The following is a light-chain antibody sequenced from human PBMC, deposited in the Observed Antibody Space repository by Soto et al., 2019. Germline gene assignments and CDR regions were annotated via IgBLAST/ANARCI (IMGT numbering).Light chain of an antibody. Sequence: QSALTQPASVSGSPGPPITISCTGTSSDVGGYNYVSWYQHHPGKTPKLMIYEVSNRPSGAYNRFSGSKSGNTASLTISGLQAEDEADYYCSSYTGSNTRYVFGTGTKLTVL. CDR1: SSDVGGYNY. J-gene: IGLJ1*01. CDR2: EVS. CDR3: SSYTGSNTRYV. V-gene: IGLV2-14*01.